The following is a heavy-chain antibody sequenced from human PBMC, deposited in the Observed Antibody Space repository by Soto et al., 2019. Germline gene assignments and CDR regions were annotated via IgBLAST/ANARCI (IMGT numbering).Heavy chain of an antibody. CDR1: GFTVSSNY. Sequence: GGSLRLSCAASGFTVSSNYMSWVRQAPGKGLEWVSVIYSGGSTYYADSVKGRFTISRDNSKNTLYLQMNSLRAEDTAVYYCARDSYNWNDDGMDVWGQGTTVTVSS. V-gene: IGHV3-66*01. J-gene: IGHJ6*02. D-gene: IGHD1-20*01. CDR3: ARDSYNWNDDGMDV. CDR2: IYSGGST.